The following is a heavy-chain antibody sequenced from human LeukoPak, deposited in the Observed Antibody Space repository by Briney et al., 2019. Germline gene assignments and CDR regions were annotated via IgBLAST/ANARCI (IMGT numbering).Heavy chain of an antibody. D-gene: IGHD2-2*02. J-gene: IGHJ5*02. Sequence: GGSLRLSCAASGFTFSSYEMNWVRQAPGKGLEWVSYISSSGSTIYYADSVKGRFTISRDNAKNSLYLQMNSLRAEDTAIYYCARDDPYLWFDAWGQGTLVTVSS. V-gene: IGHV3-48*03. CDR3: ARDDPYLWFDA. CDR1: GFTFSSYE. CDR2: ISSSGSTI.